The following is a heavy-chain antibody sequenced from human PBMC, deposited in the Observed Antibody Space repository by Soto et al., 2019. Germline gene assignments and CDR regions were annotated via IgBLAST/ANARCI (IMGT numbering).Heavy chain of an antibody. V-gene: IGHV3-21*01. CDR1: GFTFNPYN. Sequence: PGGSLRLSCEGSGFTFNPYNMNWVRQAPGKGLEWVASISTSSSYIYYAASVEGRFTVSRDNAKNSLYLQMSDLRDEDTAVYYCARGVGRATSKNWFESWGQGTQVTVSS. CDR3: ARGVGRATSKNWFES. D-gene: IGHD1-26*01. CDR2: ISTSSSYI. J-gene: IGHJ5*01.